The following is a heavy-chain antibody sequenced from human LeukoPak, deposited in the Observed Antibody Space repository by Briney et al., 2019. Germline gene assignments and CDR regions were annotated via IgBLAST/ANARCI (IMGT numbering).Heavy chain of an antibody. CDR1: GFTFSSYT. CDR2: INTDGSGT. CDR3: ARDLEDCGGDCYSFDY. J-gene: IGHJ4*02. V-gene: IGHV3-74*01. D-gene: IGHD2-21*02. Sequence: GGSLRLSCEASGFTFSSYTMNWVRQAPGKGLVWVARINTDGSGTAYADSVKGRFSISRDNAKNTLYLQMNSLRAEDTAIYYCARDLEDCGGDCYSFDYWGQGTLVTVSS.